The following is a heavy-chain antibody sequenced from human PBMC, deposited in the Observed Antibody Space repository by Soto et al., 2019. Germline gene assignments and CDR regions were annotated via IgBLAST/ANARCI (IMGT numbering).Heavy chain of an antibody. CDR2: IYYSGST. CDR3: ARASYSGWYPSAEFDY. CDR1: GGSISSSSYY. Sequence: SETLSLTCTVSGGSISSSSYYWGWIRQPPGKGLEWIGSIYYSGSTYYNPSLKSRVTISVDTSKNQFSLKLSSVTAADTAVYYCARASYSGWYPSAEFDYWGQGTLVTVSS. J-gene: IGHJ4*02. D-gene: IGHD6-19*01. V-gene: IGHV4-39*01.